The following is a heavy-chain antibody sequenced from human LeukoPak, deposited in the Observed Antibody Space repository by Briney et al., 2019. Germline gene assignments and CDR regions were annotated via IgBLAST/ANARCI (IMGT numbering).Heavy chain of an antibody. CDR3: ARQSRRTGWFDP. Sequence: SETLSLTCTVSGGSISSYYWSWIRQSPGKGLEWIGYIYYSGSTNYNPSLKSRVTISVDTSKNQFSLKLSSVTAADTAVYYCARQSRRTGWFDPWGQGTLVTVSS. CDR1: GGSISSYY. CDR2: IYYSGST. J-gene: IGHJ5*02. V-gene: IGHV4-59*08.